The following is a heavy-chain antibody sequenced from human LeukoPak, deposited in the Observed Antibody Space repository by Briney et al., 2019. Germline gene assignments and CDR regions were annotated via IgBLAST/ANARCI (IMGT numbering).Heavy chain of an antibody. Sequence: PGASVKVSCKASGYTFTGYYMHWVRQAPGQGLEWMGRINPNSGGTNYAQKFQGRVTMTRDTSISTAYMELSRLRSDDTAVNYCARVHCTNGVCYLFDYWGQGTLVTVSS. CDR1: GYTFTGYY. CDR3: ARVHCTNGVCYLFDY. V-gene: IGHV1-2*06. D-gene: IGHD2-8*01. J-gene: IGHJ4*02. CDR2: INPNSGGT.